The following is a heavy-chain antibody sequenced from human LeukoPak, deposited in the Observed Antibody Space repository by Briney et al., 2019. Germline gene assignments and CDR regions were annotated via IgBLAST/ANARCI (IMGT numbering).Heavy chain of an antibody. V-gene: IGHV3-73*01. CDR2: MDKETNLYAT. Sequence: GGSLRLSCVTSGFTFSDSAIHWVRQSSGKGLEWIGHMDKETNLYATALAASVKGRFTVSRDDSKNTAYLHMNSLKTEDTALYYCTRDSGTYNWFDPWGQGTLVTVSS. J-gene: IGHJ5*02. D-gene: IGHD1-26*01. CDR1: GFTFSDSA. CDR3: TRDSGTYNWFDP.